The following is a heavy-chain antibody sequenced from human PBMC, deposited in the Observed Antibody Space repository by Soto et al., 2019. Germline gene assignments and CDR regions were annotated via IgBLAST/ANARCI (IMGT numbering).Heavy chain of an antibody. CDR3: ARSLFDDTYYYYGMDV. D-gene: IGHD3-22*01. CDR1: GYTFTDYY. J-gene: IGHJ6*02. CDR2: INPNSGGT. V-gene: IGHV1-2*02. Sequence: VASVKVSCKASGYTFTDYYMHWVRQAPGQGLEWMGWINPNSGGTYYAQKSQGRVTMTRDTSISTASMELFRLRSDNTAVYYCARSLFDDTYYYYGMDVWGQGTTVTVSS.